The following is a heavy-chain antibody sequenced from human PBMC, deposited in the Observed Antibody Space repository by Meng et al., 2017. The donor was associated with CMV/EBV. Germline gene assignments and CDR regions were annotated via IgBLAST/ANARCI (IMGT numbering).Heavy chain of an antibody. CDR1: GFTFSSHW. CDR3: ARGYNWFDP. CDR2: IKQDGSEK. Sequence: LSLTCAASGFTFSSHWMSWVRQAPGKGLEWVANIKQDGSEKYYVDSVKGRFTISRDNAKNSLYLQMNSLRAEETAVYYCARGYNWFDPWGQGTLVTVSS. V-gene: IGHV3-7*01. J-gene: IGHJ5*02.